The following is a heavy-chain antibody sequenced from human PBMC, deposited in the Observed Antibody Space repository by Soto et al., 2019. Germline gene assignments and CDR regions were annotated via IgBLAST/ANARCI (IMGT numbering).Heavy chain of an antibody. D-gene: IGHD3-22*01. CDR2: ISSSSSYI. CDR3: ARDRSYDSSGYFLY. Sequence: VRQAPGKGLEWVSSISSSSSYIYYADSVKGRFTISRDNAKNSLYLQMNSLRAEDTAVYYCARDRSYDSSGYFLYWGQGTLVTVSS. V-gene: IGHV3-21*01. J-gene: IGHJ4*02.